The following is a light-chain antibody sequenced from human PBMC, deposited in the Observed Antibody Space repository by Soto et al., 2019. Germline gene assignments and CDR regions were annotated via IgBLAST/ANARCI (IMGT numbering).Light chain of an antibody. V-gene: IGKV1-5*01. Sequence: DIQMTQSPSTLSASVGDRVTITCRASQSIYKWLAWYQQKPGKAPKLFIYDASSLQTGVPSRFSGSGSGTDFTLTISCLQSEDFATYYCQHYNSYSAWTFGEGTKVDIK. CDR1: QSIYKW. J-gene: IGKJ1*01. CDR2: DAS. CDR3: QHYNSYSAWT.